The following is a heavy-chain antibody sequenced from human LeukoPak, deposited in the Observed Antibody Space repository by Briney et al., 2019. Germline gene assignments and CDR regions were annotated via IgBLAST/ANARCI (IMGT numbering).Heavy chain of an antibody. V-gene: IGHV3-64*01. CDR3: ARVVGNTGGFAG. D-gene: IGHD4-23*01. CDR2: ISSNGGST. CDR1: GVTFSSYA. Sequence: QPGGSLTLSCAASGVTFSSYAMHWVRQAPGKGLEYVSAISSNGGSTYYANSVKGRFTISRANSKTTLSLRMGRLRAEDLAVYSCARVVGNTGGFAGWGEGTLVTVSS. J-gene: IGHJ5*02.